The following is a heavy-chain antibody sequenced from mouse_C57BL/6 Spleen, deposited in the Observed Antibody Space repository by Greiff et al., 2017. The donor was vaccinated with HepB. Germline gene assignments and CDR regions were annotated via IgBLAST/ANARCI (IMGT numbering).Heavy chain of an antibody. CDR1: GFNIKNTY. CDR3: ALDYYEGNGSAGFAY. D-gene: IGHD1-1*01. J-gene: IGHJ3*01. Sequence: VQLQQSVAELVRPGASVKLSCTASGFNIKNTYMHWVKQRPEQGLEWIGRIDPANGNTKYAPKFQGKATITADTSSNTVYLQLSGLTSEDTAVYYCALDYYEGNGSAGFAYWGQGTLVTVSA. CDR2: IDPANGNT. V-gene: IGHV14-3*01.